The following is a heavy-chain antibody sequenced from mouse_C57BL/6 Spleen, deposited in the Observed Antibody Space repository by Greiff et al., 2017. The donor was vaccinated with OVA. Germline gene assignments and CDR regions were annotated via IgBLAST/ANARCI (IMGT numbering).Heavy chain of an antibody. CDR1: GYAFSSSW. V-gene: IGHV1-82*01. Sequence: VQLQQSGPELVKPGASVKISCKASGYAFSSSWMNWVKQRHGKGLEWIGRIYTGDGDTNYNGKFKGKATLTADQSSSTAYMQLSSLTSEDSAVYFCARSNYIDYWGQGTTLTVSS. J-gene: IGHJ2*01. CDR3: ARSNYIDY. CDR2: IYTGDGDT.